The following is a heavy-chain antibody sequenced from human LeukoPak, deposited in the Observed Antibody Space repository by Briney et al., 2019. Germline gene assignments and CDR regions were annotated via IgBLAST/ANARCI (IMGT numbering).Heavy chain of an antibody. J-gene: IGHJ4*02. V-gene: IGHV1-18*01. Sequence: ASVKVSCKASGGTFSSYAISWVRQAPGQGLEWMGGISAYNGNTNYAQKLQGRVTMTTDTSTSTAYMELRSLRSDDTAVYYCARDPYNWNYGGSDYWGQGTLVTVSS. CDR1: GGTFSSYA. CDR3: ARDPYNWNYGGSDY. CDR2: ISAYNGNT. D-gene: IGHD1-7*01.